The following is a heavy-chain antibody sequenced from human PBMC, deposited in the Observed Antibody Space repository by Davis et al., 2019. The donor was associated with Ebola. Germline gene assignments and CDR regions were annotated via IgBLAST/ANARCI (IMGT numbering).Heavy chain of an antibody. D-gene: IGHD3-22*01. CDR1: GGSFSSYY. CDR3: ARLMAYYYDSSGYNRKYYFDY. V-gene: IGHV4-39*01. J-gene: IGHJ4*02. Sequence: MPSETLSLTCAVYGGSFSSYYWGWIRQPPGKGLEWIGSIYYSGSTYYNPSLKSRVTISVDTSKNQFSLKLSSVTAADTAVYYCARLMAYYYDSSGYNRKYYFDYWGQGTLVTVSS. CDR2: IYYSGST.